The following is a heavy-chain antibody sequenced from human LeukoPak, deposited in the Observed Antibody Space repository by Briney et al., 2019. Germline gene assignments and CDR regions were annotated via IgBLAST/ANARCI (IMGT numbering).Heavy chain of an antibody. Sequence: PSETLFLTCAVYGGSFSGYYWSWIRQPPGKGLEWIGEINHSGSTNYNPSLKSRVTISVDTSKNQLSLKLSSVTAADTAVYYCASVVSIAVAGTIDYWGQGTLVTVSS. CDR1: GGSFSGYY. D-gene: IGHD6-19*01. V-gene: IGHV4-34*01. J-gene: IGHJ4*02. CDR3: ASVVSIAVAGTIDY. CDR2: INHSGST.